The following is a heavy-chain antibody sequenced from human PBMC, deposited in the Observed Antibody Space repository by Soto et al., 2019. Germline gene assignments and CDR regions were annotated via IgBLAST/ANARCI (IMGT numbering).Heavy chain of an antibody. D-gene: IGHD1-26*01. CDR3: ARDKGGRGVGGSFDC. J-gene: IGHJ4*02. V-gene: IGHV4-30-4*01. Sequence: PSETLSLTCTVSGGSINSGDYYWSWVRQPPGKGLEWIGDIYYSGSTYYNPSLKSRVSISIDTSKSQFSLKLSSVTAADTAVYYWARDKGGRGVGGSFDCWGQGTLVTVSS. CDR1: GGSINSGDYY. CDR2: IYYSGST.